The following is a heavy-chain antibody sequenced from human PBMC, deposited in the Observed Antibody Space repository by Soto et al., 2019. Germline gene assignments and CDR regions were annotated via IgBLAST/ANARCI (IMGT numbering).Heavy chain of an antibody. J-gene: IGHJ4*02. CDR1: GGSISSYY. Sequence: SETLSLPCTVSGGSISSYYWSWIRQPPGKGLEAIGYIYYSGSTNYNPSLKSRVTISVDTSKNHASLKLSSVTAADTAVYYCARHRGYSRYDYVSLDYWGQGTLVTVSS. CDR3: ARHRGYSRYDYVSLDY. V-gene: IGHV4-59*08. D-gene: IGHD5-12*01. CDR2: IYYSGST.